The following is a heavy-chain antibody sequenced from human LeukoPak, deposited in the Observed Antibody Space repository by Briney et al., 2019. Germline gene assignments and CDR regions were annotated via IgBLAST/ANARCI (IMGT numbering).Heavy chain of an antibody. V-gene: IGHV3-30-3*01. CDR3: AKDLNGDYYYGMDV. Sequence: GSLRLSCAASGFTFSSYAMHWVRQAPGKGLEWVAVMSYDGTNTYYADSVKGRFTISRDNAKNSLYLQMNSLRAEDTALYYCAKDLNGDYYYGMDVWGQGTTVTVSS. CDR2: MSYDGTNT. CDR1: GFTFSSYA. J-gene: IGHJ6*02. D-gene: IGHD4-17*01.